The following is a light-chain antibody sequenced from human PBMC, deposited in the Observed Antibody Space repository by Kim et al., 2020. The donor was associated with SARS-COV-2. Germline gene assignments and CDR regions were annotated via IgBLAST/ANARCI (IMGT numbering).Light chain of an antibody. CDR3: QQLNNYPWT. V-gene: IGKV1-9*01. CDR1: QDIGTY. CDR2: RAS. J-gene: IGKJ1*01. Sequence: DIQLTHSPPFLSASVRDRVTITCRASQDIGTYLAWYQQMPGKAPKLLIYRASTLQSGVPSRFSGSGSGTEFTLTISNLQPEDFGSYYCQQLNNYPWTFGQGTKVDIK.